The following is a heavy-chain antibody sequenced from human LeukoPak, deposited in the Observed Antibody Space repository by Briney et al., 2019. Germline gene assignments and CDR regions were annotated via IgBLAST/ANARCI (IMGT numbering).Heavy chain of an antibody. V-gene: IGHV3-23*01. D-gene: IGHD6-6*01. CDR3: AKDQGPLEYSSSVDY. CDR2: ISGSGGST. CDR1: GFTFSSYA. Sequence: GGSLRLSCAATGFTFSSYAMSWVRQAPGKGLEWVSAISGSGGSTYYADSVKGRFTISRDNSKNTLYLQMNSLRAEDTAVYYCAKDQGPLEYSSSVDYWGQGTLVTVSS. J-gene: IGHJ4*02.